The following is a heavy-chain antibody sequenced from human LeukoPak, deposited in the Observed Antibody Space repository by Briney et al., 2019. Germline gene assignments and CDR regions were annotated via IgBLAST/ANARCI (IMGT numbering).Heavy chain of an antibody. J-gene: IGHJ5*02. D-gene: IGHD2-15*01. V-gene: IGHV4-4*02. CDR3: ARDGGLYCSGGSCYETNWFDP. Sequence: SGTLSLTCAVSGGSISSSNWWSWVRQPPGKGLEWIGEIYHSGSTNYNPSLKSRVTISVDKSKNQFSLKLSSVTAADTAVYYCARDGGLYCSGGSCYETNWFDPWGQGTLVTVSS. CDR1: GGSISSSNW. CDR2: IYHSGST.